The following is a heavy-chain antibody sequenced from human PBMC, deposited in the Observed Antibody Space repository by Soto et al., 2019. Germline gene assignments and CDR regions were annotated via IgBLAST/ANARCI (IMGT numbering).Heavy chain of an antibody. V-gene: IGHV4-59*08. J-gene: IGHJ5*02. CDR2: FYYSGSF. CDR1: DGSSSNFY. Sequence: LETLSLTWTVSDGSSSNFYWSWIRQPPGKGLEWIGYFYYSGSFNYNPSLKSRATVSADTSKNQLSLKLNSVTAAVTAIYYCARHVGFCSSNSCYSRFDPWGQGTLVTVSS. CDR3: ARHVGFCSSNSCYSRFDP. D-gene: IGHD2-2*01.